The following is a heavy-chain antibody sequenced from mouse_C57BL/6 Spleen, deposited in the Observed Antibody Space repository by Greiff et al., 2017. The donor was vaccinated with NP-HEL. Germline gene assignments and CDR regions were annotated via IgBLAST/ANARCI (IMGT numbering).Heavy chain of an antibody. Sequence: VQLQQPGAELVKPGASVKLSCKASGYTFTSYWMHWVKHRPGRGLEWIGRIDPNSGGTKYNEKFKSKATLTVDKPSSTAYMQLSSLTSEDSAVYYCARLADSSGYISWFAYWGQGTLVTVSA. CDR3: ARLADSSGYISWFAY. CDR2: IDPNSGGT. D-gene: IGHD3-2*02. CDR1: GYTFTSYW. V-gene: IGHV1-72*01. J-gene: IGHJ3*01.